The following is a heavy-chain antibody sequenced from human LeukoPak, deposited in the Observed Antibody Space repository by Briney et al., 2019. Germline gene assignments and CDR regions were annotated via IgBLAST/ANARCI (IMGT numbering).Heavy chain of an antibody. CDR2: ISSSSSYI. CDR3: ARRSGFYDSSGYYYRYYYYMDV. D-gene: IGHD3-22*01. V-gene: IGHV3-21*04. CDR1: GFTFSGYS. J-gene: IGHJ6*03. Sequence: KSGGSLRLSCAASGFTFSGYSMNWVRQAPGKGLEWVSSISSSSSYIYYADSVKGRFTISRDNAKNSLYLQMSSLRAEDTALYSCARRSGFYDSSGYYYRYYYYMDVWGKGTTVTVSS.